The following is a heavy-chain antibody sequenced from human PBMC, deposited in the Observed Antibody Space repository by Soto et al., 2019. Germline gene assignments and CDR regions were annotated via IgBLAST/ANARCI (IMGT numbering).Heavy chain of an antibody. CDR3: ARESHFGELLSVYGMYV. V-gene: IGHV3-33*01. Sequence: QVQLVESGGGGVQPGRSLRLSCAASGVTFSSYGMHWVRQAPGKGLEWVVVIWYDGSNKYYADSVKGRFPISRDNSKYTLYLPMNSLRAEDTAVYYSARESHFGELLSVYGMYVWGQGTTVTVS. J-gene: IGHJ6*02. CDR2: IWYDGSNK. CDR1: GVTFSSYG. D-gene: IGHD3-10*01.